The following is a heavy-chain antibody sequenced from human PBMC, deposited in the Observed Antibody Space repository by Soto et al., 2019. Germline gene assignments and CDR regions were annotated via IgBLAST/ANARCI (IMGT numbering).Heavy chain of an antibody. CDR1: GYTFTGYY. CDR3: AGEKSGDFWSGYLYYYGMDV. CDR2: INPNSGGT. D-gene: IGHD3-3*01. Sequence: GASVKVSCKASGYTFTGYYMHWVRQAPGQGLEWMGWINPNSGGTNYAQKFQGRVTMTRDTSISTAYMELSRLRSDDTAVYYCAGEKSGDFWSGYLYYYGMDVWGQGTTVTVSS. J-gene: IGHJ6*02. V-gene: IGHV1-2*02.